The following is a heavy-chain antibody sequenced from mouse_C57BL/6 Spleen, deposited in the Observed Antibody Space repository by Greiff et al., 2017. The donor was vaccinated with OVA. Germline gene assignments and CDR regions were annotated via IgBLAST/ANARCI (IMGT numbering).Heavy chain of an antibody. CDR3: ARSDYDYDGYFDV. Sequence: VKLMESGAELVRPGTSVKVSCKASGYAFTNYLIEWVKQRPGQGLEWIGVINPGSGGTNYNEQFKGKATLTADKSSSTAYMQLSSLTSEDSAVYFCARSDYDYDGYFDVWGTGTTVTVSS. CDR1: GYAFTNYL. V-gene: IGHV1-54*01. D-gene: IGHD2-4*01. CDR2: INPGSGGT. J-gene: IGHJ1*03.